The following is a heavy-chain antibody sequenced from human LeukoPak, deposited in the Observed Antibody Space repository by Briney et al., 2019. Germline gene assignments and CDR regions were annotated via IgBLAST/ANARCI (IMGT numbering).Heavy chain of an antibody. J-gene: IGHJ4*02. V-gene: IGHV4-31*03. Sequence: SETLSLTCTVSGGSISSGGYYWSWIRQHPGKGLEWIGYSYYSGSTYYNPSLKSRVTISVDTSKNQFSLKLSSVTAADTAVYYCARGTRGDYDYYFDYWGQGTLVTVSS. CDR2: SYYSGST. CDR3: ARGTRGDYDYYFDY. D-gene: IGHD4-17*01. CDR1: GGSISSGGYY.